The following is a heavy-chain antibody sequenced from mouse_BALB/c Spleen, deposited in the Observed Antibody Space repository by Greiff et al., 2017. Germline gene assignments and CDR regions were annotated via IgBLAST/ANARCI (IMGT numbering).Heavy chain of an antibody. V-gene: IGHV1S81*02. J-gene: IGHJ4*01. D-gene: IGHD2-1*01. CDR2: INPSNGGT. CDR1: GYTFTSYY. Sequence: VQLQQPGAELVKPGASVKLSCKASGYTFTSYYMYWVKQRPGQGLEWIGGINPSNGGTNFNEKFKSKATLTVDKSSSTAYMQLSSLTSEDSAVYYCTRYGYGNYDAMDYWGQGTSVTVSS. CDR3: TRYGYGNYDAMDY.